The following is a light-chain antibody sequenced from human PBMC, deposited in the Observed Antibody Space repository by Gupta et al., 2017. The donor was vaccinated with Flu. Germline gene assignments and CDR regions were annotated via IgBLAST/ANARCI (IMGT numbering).Light chain of an antibody. CDR1: QSVLYSSNNKNY. J-gene: IGKJ2*01. Sequence: DIVMTQSPDSLAVSLGERATINCKSSQSVLYSSNNKNYLAWYKQKPGQPPKLLIYWASTREYVANDRFSGSGHGTDFTLTISSLQAEDVAVYYCQQEYRNPRMHTFGQGTKLEIK. CDR2: WAS. V-gene: IGKV4-1*01. CDR3: QQEYRNPRMHT.